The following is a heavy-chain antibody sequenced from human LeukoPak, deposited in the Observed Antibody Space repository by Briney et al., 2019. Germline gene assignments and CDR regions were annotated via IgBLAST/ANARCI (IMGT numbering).Heavy chain of an antibody. D-gene: IGHD2-2*01. V-gene: IGHV3-23*01. CDR2: ISASGGST. J-gene: IGHJ4*02. CDR1: GFTFSNAW. CDR3: AKGLVPAAIRVVDY. Sequence: PGGSLRLSCAASGFTFSNAWMSWVRQAPGKGLEWVSAISASGGSTYYADSVKGRFTISRDNSQNTLYLQVNSLRAEDTAVYYCAKGLVPAAIRVVDYWGQGTLVTVSS.